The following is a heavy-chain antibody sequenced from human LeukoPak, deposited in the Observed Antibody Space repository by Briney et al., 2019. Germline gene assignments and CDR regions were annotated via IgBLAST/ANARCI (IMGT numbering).Heavy chain of an antibody. Sequence: SETLSLTCTVSGGSISRSSYYWGWIRQPPGKGLEWIGSIYYSGSTYYNPSLKSRVTISVDTSKNQFSLKLSSVTAADTAVYYCARHVPLARSSPGYYYYGMDVWGQGTTVTVSS. D-gene: IGHD3-3*02. J-gene: IGHJ6*02. CDR2: IYYSGST. CDR3: ARHVPLARSSPGYYYYGMDV. V-gene: IGHV4-39*01. CDR1: GGSISRSSYY.